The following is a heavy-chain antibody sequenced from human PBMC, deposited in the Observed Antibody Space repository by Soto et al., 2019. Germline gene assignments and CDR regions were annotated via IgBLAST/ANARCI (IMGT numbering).Heavy chain of an antibody. J-gene: IGHJ6*02. V-gene: IGHV3-30-3*01. Sequence: PGGSLRLSCAVSGFKFDSHAMHWVRQAPGKGLEWVAAISFLGTTRFYADSVKGRFSVSRDTGKNMVYLQIRSLSHDDTAVYFCARDKGAKVPTSHSLDVWGQGTAVTVSS. CDR3: ARDKGAKVPTSHSLDV. CDR2: ISFLGTTR. CDR1: GFKFDSHA. D-gene: IGHD3-16*01.